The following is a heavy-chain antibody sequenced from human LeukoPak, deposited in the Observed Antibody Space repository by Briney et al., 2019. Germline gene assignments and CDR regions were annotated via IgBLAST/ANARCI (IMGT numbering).Heavy chain of an antibody. J-gene: IGHJ3*02. CDR2: ISSSSSYI. CDR1: GFTFSSYS. CDR3: AKVRKAFLTGSNAFDI. D-gene: IGHD3-9*01. V-gene: IGHV3-21*04. Sequence: GGSLRLSCVASGFTFSSYSMNWVRQAPGKGLEWVSSISSSSSYIYYADSVKGRFTISRDNAKNSLYLQMNSLRAEDTALYYCAKVRKAFLTGSNAFDIWGQGTMVTVSS.